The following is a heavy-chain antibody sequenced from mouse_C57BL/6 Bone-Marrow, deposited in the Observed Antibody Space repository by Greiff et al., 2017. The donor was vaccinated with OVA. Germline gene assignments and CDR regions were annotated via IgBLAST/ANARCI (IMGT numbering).Heavy chain of an antibody. J-gene: IGHJ2*01. Sequence: QVQLQQPGAELVMPGASVKLSCKASGYPFTSYWMHWVKQRPGQGLEWIGEIDPSDSYTNSNQKFKGKSTLTVDKSSSTAYMQLSSLTSEDSAVYYCAKDGWLGYWGQGTTLTVSS. D-gene: IGHD2-3*01. V-gene: IGHV1-69*01. CDR2: IDPSDSYT. CDR3: AKDGWLGY. CDR1: GYPFTSYW.